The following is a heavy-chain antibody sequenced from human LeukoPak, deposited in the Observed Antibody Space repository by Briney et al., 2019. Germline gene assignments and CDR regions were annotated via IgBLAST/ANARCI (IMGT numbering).Heavy chain of an antibody. D-gene: IGHD4-17*01. V-gene: IGHV3-23*01. CDR1: GFTFSSYG. Sequence: GGSLRLSCAASGFTFSSYGMSWVRQAPGKGLEWVSAISGSGGSTYYADSVKGRFTISRDNSKNTLYLQMNSLRAEDTAVYYCARSMTTVTTYASYFDYWGQGTLVTVSS. CDR3: ARSMTTVTTYASYFDY. CDR2: ISGSGGST. J-gene: IGHJ4*02.